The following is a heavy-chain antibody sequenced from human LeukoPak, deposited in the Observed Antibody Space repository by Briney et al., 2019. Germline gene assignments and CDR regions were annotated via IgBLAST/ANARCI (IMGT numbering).Heavy chain of an antibody. D-gene: IGHD6-19*01. CDR3: ARGYSSLDP. CDR1: GFTFISYA. J-gene: IGHJ5*02. Sequence: PGGSLRLSCAASGFTFISYAMSWVRQAPGKGLEWVSGISSTGGSTYYADSVKGRFTISRDNSKNTLYLHMNSLTAEDTAVYYCARGYSSLDPWGQGTLVTVSS. V-gene: IGHV3-23*01. CDR2: ISSTGGST.